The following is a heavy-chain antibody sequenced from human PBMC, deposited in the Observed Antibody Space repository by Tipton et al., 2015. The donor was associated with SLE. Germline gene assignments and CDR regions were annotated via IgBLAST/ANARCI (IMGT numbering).Heavy chain of an antibody. V-gene: IGHV4-34*01. CDR2: IDHSGNT. J-gene: IGHJ3*01. CDR3: ARRRFGARGDAFDF. CDR1: GGSFSDYY. D-gene: IGHD3-10*01. Sequence: TLSLTCAVYGGSFSDYYWSRIRQSPGKGLEWIGEIDHSGNTDYSPSLKSRVTISIDTSNNQFSLNLSSVTAADTAVYYCARRRFGARGDAFDFWGQGTMVTVSS.